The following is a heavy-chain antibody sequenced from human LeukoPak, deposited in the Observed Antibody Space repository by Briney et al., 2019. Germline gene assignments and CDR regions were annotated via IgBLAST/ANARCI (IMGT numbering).Heavy chain of an antibody. J-gene: IGHJ3*02. Sequence: GGSLRLSCAASGFTVSSNYMSWVRQAPGKGLEWVSVIYSGGSTYYADSVKGRLTISRDNSKNTLYLQMNSLRAEDTAVYYCARDPSDLGAFDIWGQGTMVTVSS. V-gene: IGHV3-53*01. CDR1: GFTVSSNY. CDR2: IYSGGST. CDR3: ARDPSDLGAFDI. D-gene: IGHD3-16*01.